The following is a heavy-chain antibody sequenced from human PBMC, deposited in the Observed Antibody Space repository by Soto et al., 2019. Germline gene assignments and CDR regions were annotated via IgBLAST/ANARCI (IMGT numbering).Heavy chain of an antibody. D-gene: IGHD3-10*01. V-gene: IGHV3-23*01. CDR3: ARGDRGGSGSPASYYYSGLDV. J-gene: IGHJ6*02. CDR2: VSAGGDMT. CDR1: GFTFSSYA. Sequence: DVQLLESGGDLVQPGGSLRLSCAASGFTFSSYAMSWVRQAPGKGLEWVSRVSAGGDMTYYSDSVKGRFTISRDNSNNALFLQMNCLRAEDTALYYCARGDRGGSGSPASYYYSGLDVWGQGTTVTVSS.